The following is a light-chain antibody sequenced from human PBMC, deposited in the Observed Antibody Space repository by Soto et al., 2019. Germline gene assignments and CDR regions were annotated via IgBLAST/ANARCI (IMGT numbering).Light chain of an antibody. CDR2: AAS. CDR3: QKYYFAPLT. J-gene: IGKJ4*01. V-gene: IGKV1-27*01. CDR1: QDIGHY. Sequence: DIQLTQSPSSLSASVGDRITITCRPSQDIGHYLAWYQQKPGKAPKLLISAASTLQSGVPTRFSGSRSGTEFKLTISSLLPEDVATYYCQKYYFAPLTFGGGTKVEIK.